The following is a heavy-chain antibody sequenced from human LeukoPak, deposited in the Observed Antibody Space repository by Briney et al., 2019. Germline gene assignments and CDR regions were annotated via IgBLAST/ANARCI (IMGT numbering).Heavy chain of an antibody. CDR3: ARAYY. CDR2: IKQDGSEK. Sequence: GGSLRLSCAASGFTFNNYWMSWVRQAPGKGLGWVANIKQDGSEKYYVDSVKGRFTISRDNAKNSLYLQMNSLRAEDTAVYYCARAYYWGQGTLVTVSS. V-gene: IGHV3-7*01. CDR1: GFTFNNYW. J-gene: IGHJ4*02.